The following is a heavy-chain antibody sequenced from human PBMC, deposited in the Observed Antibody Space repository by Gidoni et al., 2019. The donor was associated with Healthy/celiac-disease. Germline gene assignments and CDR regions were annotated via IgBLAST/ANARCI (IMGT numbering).Heavy chain of an antibody. D-gene: IGHD1-1*01. CDR3: AREPNSRYYFDY. Sequence: QVLLVHSGAQVTQPAASVKVSCMSSGYSFTSHYMHWVRHATGQGREWMGIINPSGGSTSYAQKFQGRVTRTRDTSTSTVYMELSSRRSEDTAVYYCAREPNSRYYFDYWGQGTLVTVSS. V-gene: IGHV1-46*01. CDR1: GYSFTSHY. CDR2: INPSGGST. J-gene: IGHJ4*02.